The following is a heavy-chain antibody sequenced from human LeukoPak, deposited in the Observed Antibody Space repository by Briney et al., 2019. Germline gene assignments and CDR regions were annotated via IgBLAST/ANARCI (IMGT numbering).Heavy chain of an antibody. CDR3: AGGYSHFDY. CDR2: ISYDGTNK. V-gene: IGHV3-30*03. J-gene: IGHJ4*02. CDR1: GFTFSVSG. D-gene: IGHD5-18*01. Sequence: PGGSLRLSCAASGFTFSVSGMHWVRQAPGKGLEWVAVISYDGTNKYYADSVKGRFAISRDKSKNTLYLQMNSLRAEDSAVYYCAGGYSHFDYWGQGALVTASS.